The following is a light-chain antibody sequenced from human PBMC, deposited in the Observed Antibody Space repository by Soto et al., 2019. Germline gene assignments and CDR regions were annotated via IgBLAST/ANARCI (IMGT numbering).Light chain of an antibody. V-gene: IGKV4-1*01. CDR1: QSLLQSNKNY. Sequence: DIVMTQSPLSLPVTPGEPASISCRSSQSLLQSNKNYVAWYQQKPGQPPKLLINWASTRESGVPDRFSGSGSGTDFTLTISSLQAEDVAVYYCQQYYTSWWSFGQGTKVDIK. J-gene: IGKJ1*01. CDR3: QQYYTSWWS. CDR2: WAS.